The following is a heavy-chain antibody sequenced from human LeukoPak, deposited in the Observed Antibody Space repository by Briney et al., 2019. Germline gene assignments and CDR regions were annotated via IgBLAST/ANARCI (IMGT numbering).Heavy chain of an antibody. CDR1: GGSFSGYY. V-gene: IGHV4-34*01. CDR2: INHSGST. D-gene: IGHD1-1*01. Sequence: SETLSLTCAVYGGSFSGYYWSWIRQPPGKGLEWIGEINHSGSTNYNPSLKSRVTISVDTSKNQFSLKLSSVTAADTAVYYCATTGGYNWKTFDYWGQGTLVTVSS. CDR3: ATTGGYNWKTFDY. J-gene: IGHJ4*02.